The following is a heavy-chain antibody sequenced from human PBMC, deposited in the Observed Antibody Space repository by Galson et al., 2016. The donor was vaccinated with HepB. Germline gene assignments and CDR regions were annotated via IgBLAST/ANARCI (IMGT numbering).Heavy chain of an antibody. Sequence: SVKVSCKASGYTFTDYYIHWVRQAPGQGLEWMGWISAYNGNTNYAQKPQGRVTMTTDTSTSTAYMELRSLRSDDTAVYYCARDSSLYGFDPWGQGTLVTVSS. J-gene: IGHJ5*02. V-gene: IGHV1-18*04. D-gene: IGHD2-8*01. CDR1: GYTFTDYY. CDR2: ISAYNGNT. CDR3: ARDSSLYGFDP.